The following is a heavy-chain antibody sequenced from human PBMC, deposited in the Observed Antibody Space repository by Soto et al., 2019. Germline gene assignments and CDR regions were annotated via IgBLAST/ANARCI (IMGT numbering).Heavy chain of an antibody. J-gene: IGHJ6*02. V-gene: IGHV1-2*06. CDR2: INPNSGGT. D-gene: IGHD3-22*01. CDR3: ARGYYYDSSGYYTRGSYYYGMDV. Sequence: ASVKVSCKASGYSFTDYHIHWVRQAPGQGLEWLGRINPNSGGTNYAQKFQGRVTMTRDTSISTAYMELSRLRSDDTAVYYCARGYYYDSSGYYTRGSYYYGMDVWGQGTTVTVSS. CDR1: GYSFTDYH.